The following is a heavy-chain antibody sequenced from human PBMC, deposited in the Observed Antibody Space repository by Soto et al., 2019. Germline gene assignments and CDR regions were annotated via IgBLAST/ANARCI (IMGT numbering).Heavy chain of an antibody. D-gene: IGHD1-26*01. V-gene: IGHV3-23*01. CDR1: GFTFRNYA. CDR3: AKNGWDLLRGLDY. Sequence: EVQLLESGGGLVQPGGSLRLSCAASGFTFRNYAMSWVRQTPGKGLEWVSAISGSGGSTYYADSVKGRFTISRDNSKNTLYLQMNSLRAEDTAVYYCAKNGWDLLRGLDYWGQGTLVTVSS. CDR2: ISGSGGST. J-gene: IGHJ4*02.